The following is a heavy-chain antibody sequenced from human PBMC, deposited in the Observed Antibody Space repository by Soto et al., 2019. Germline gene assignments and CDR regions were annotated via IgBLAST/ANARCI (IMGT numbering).Heavy chain of an antibody. CDR2: ISAYNGNT. CDR3: ARVEYGDYVGIAMY. Sequence: ASVKVSCKASGYTFTSYGISWVRQAPGQGLEWMGWISAYNGNTNYAQKLEGRVTMTTDTSTSTAYMELRSLRSDDTAVYYCARVEYGDYVGIAMYWGQGTLVTVSS. CDR1: GYTFTSYG. J-gene: IGHJ4*02. V-gene: IGHV1-18*01. D-gene: IGHD4-17*01.